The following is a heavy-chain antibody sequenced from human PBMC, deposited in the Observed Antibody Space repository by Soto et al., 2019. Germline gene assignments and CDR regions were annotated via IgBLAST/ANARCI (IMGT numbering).Heavy chain of an antibody. Sequence: ASETLSLTCAVYGGSFSGYYWSWIRQPPGKGLEWIGEINHSGSTNYNPSLKSRVTISVDTSKNQFSLKLSSVTAADTAVYYCARGRTTGTTFMGVALRWFDPWGQGTLVTVSS. J-gene: IGHJ5*02. D-gene: IGHD1-1*01. CDR1: GGSFSGYY. CDR2: INHSGST. CDR3: ARGRTTGTTFMGVALRWFDP. V-gene: IGHV4-34*01.